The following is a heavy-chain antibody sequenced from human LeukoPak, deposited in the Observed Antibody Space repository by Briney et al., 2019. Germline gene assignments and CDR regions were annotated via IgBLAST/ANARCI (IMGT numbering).Heavy chain of an antibody. CDR2: ISGYNGNT. CDR1: GYTFTSYD. Sequence: ASVKVSCKASGYTFTSYDISWVRQAPGQGLEWMGWISGYNGNTNYGQKFQGRVTVTTDKSTSTAYMELRSLRSDDTAMYYCARHSYAFDIWGQGTMVTVSS. CDR3: ARHSYAFDI. V-gene: IGHV1-18*01. J-gene: IGHJ3*02.